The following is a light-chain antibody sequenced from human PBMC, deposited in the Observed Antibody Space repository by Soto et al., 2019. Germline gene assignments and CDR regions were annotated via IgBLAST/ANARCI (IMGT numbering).Light chain of an antibody. Sequence: DIQMTQSPSTLSAFVGDRVTITCRASQSVTTWLAWYQQKPGKAPKLLIYAASSLESGVPSRFSGSGSETEFTLTISSLQPEDSATYYCQQYKTYSQTFGQGTKVEI. CDR2: AAS. CDR3: QQYKTYSQT. V-gene: IGKV1-5*01. CDR1: QSVTTW. J-gene: IGKJ1*01.